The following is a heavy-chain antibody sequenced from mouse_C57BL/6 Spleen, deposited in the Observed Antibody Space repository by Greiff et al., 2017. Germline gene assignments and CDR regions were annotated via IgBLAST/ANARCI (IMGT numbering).Heavy chain of an antibody. V-gene: IGHV2-2*01. CDR3: ARNCHYDYDGAPYAMDY. Sequence: VNLVESGPGLVQPSQSLSITCTVSGFSLTSYGVHWVRQSPGKGLEWLGVIWSGGSTDYNAAFISRLSISKDNSKSQVFFKMNSLQADDTAIYYCARNCHYDYDGAPYAMDYWGQGTSVTVSS. CDR2: IWSGGST. D-gene: IGHD2-4*01. CDR1: GFSLTSYG. J-gene: IGHJ4*01.